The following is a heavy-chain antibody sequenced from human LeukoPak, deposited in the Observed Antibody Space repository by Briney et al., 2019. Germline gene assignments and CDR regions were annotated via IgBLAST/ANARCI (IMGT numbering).Heavy chain of an antibody. CDR2: IYTSGST. V-gene: IGHV4-4*07. D-gene: IGHD3-22*01. CDR1: GGSISSYY. J-gene: IGHJ4*02. CDR3: ATSENYYDSSGESYFDY. Sequence: SETLSLTCTVSGGSISSYYWSWIRQPAGKGLEWIGRIYTSGSTNYNPSLKSRVTMSEDTSKNQFSLKLSSVTAADTAVYYCATSENYYDSSGESYFDYWGQGTLVTVSS.